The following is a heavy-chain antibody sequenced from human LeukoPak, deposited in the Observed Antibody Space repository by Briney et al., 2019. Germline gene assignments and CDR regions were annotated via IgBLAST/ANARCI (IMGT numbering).Heavy chain of an antibody. V-gene: IGHV3-64*02. J-gene: IGHJ4*02. CDR1: GFTFSNYA. Sequence: GGALRLSCAASGFTFSNYAMHWVRQAPGKGLEYISSISSDGGSTYYADSVKGRFTISRDNSKNTLYLQMGRLRAEDMAVYYCARSNNIVGATYFDYWGQGTLVTVSS. CDR3: ARSNNIVGATYFDY. CDR2: ISSDGGST. D-gene: IGHD1-26*01.